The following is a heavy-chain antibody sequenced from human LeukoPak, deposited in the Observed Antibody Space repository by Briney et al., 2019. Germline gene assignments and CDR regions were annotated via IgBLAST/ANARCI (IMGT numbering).Heavy chain of an antibody. CDR2: ISTNKGNT. CDR1: GYIFTSYG. CDR3: TRGSSGRRDN. V-gene: IGHV1-18*01. Sequence: GASVKVSCKASGYIFTSYGISWVRQAPGQGLEWMGWISTNKGNTNYAQRLQGRITMTRDISIGTAYMELSNLTSEDTAIYYCTRGSSGRRDNWGQGTLVTVSA. D-gene: IGHD6-19*01. J-gene: IGHJ4*02.